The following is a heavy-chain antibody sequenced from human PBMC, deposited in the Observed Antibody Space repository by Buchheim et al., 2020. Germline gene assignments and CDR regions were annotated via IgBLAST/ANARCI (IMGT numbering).Heavy chain of an antibody. Sequence: QVQLQESGPGLVKPSQTLSLTCTVSGGSISSGDYYWSWIRQPPGKGLEWIGYIYYSGSTSYNPSLKSRVTISVDTSNNQFLLKLSSVTAADTAVYYCARGRGLRFRITSWFDPWGQGTL. J-gene: IGHJ5*02. CDR3: ARGRGLRFRITSWFDP. CDR1: GGSISSGDYY. V-gene: IGHV4-30-4*01. D-gene: IGHD5-12*01. CDR2: IYYSGST.